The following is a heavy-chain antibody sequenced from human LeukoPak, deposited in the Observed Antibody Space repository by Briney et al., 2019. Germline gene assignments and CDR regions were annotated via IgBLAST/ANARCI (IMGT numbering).Heavy chain of an antibody. J-gene: IGHJ5*02. Sequence: AASVKVSCKASGYTFTSYGISWARQAPGQGLEWMGWISAYNGNTHHAQKLQGRVTMTTDTSTTTAYMELRSLRSDDTAVYYCARGGMVRGVPTKSPSHNWFDPWGQGTLVTVSS. CDR1: GYTFTSYG. V-gene: IGHV1-18*01. CDR3: ARGGMVRGVPTKSPSHNWFDP. D-gene: IGHD3-10*01. CDR2: ISAYNGNT.